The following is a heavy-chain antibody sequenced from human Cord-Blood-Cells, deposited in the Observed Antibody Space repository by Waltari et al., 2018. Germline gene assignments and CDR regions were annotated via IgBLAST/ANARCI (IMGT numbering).Heavy chain of an antibody. J-gene: IGHJ3*02. Sequence: QVQLQQWGAGLLKPSETLSLTCAVYGGSFSGYYWSWIRQPPGKGLEWMGEINHSGSTNYNPSLKSRVTISVDTSKNQFSLKLSSVTAADTAVYYCARGRAFDIWGQGTMVTVSS. CDR1: GGSFSGYY. CDR3: ARGRAFDI. V-gene: IGHV4-34*01. CDR2: INHSGST.